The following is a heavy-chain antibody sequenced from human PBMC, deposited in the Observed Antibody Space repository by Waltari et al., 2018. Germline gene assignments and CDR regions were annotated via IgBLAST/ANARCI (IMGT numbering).Heavy chain of an antibody. V-gene: IGHV4-34*01. CDR1: GGSFSGCY. D-gene: IGHD3-22*01. CDR3: ARLYYYDSSGYPNSYYYYGMDV. J-gene: IGHJ6*02. CDR2: INHSGST. Sequence: QVQLQQWGAGLLKPSETLSLTCAVYGGSFSGCYWSWIRQPPGKGLEGIGEINHSGSTNYNPSLKSRVTISVDTSKNQFSLKLSSVTAADTAVYYCARLYYYDSSGYPNSYYYYGMDVWGQGTTVTVSS.